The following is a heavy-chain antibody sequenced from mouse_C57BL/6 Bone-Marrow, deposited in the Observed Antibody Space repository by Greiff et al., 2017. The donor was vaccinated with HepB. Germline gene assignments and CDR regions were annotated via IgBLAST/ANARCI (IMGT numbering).Heavy chain of an antibody. CDR3: ARSTAQATYAMDY. CDR2: IYPGGGYT. J-gene: IGHJ4*01. V-gene: IGHV1-63*01. Sequence: VMLVESGAELVRPGTSVKMSCKASGYTFTNYWIGWAKQRPGHGLEWIGDIYPGGGYTNYNEKFKGKATLTADKSSSTAYMQFSSLTSEDSAIYYCARSTAQATYAMDYWGQGTSVTVSS. D-gene: IGHD3-2*02. CDR1: GYTFTNYW.